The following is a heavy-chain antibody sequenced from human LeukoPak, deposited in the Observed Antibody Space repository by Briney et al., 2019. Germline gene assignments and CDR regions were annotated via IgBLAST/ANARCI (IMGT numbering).Heavy chain of an antibody. Sequence: GGSLRLSCAVSGFTFSSYAMHWVRQAPGRGLELVALISYDGSNDYYEDSVKGRFTISRETSKNTLYLQMNSLTAEDTAVYYCARVVNGMITGWLDYWGQGTLVTVSS. CDR3: ARVVNGMITGWLDY. CDR1: GFTFSSYA. D-gene: IGHD3-16*01. J-gene: IGHJ4*02. V-gene: IGHV3-30*07. CDR2: ISYDGSND.